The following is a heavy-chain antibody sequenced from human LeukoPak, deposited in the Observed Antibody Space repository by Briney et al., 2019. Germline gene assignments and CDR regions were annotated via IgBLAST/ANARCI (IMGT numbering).Heavy chain of an antibody. V-gene: IGHV5-51*01. D-gene: IGHD3-3*01. CDR3: ARTYYDSWSGYYTPFDY. J-gene: IGHJ4*02. CDR1: GYSFTSYW. CDR2: IYPGDSDT. Sequence: PGESLKISCKGSGYSFTSYWIGWVRQTPGKGLEWMGIIYPGDSDTRYSPSFQGQVTISADKSISTAYLQWSSLKASDTAMYYCARTYYDSWSGYYTPFDYWGQGTLVTVSS.